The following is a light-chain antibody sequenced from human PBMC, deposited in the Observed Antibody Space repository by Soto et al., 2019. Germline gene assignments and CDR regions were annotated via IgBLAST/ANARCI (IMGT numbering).Light chain of an antibody. CDR1: SSNIGAGYD. Sequence: QSVLTQPPSVSGAPGQRVTISCTGSSSNIGAGYDVHWYQQLPGTAPKLLIYGNSNRPSGVPDRFSGSKSGTSASLAITGLQAEDEADYYCQSYDSSLSGSWVFGVGTKVTVL. V-gene: IGLV1-40*01. CDR3: QSYDSSLSGSWV. J-gene: IGLJ3*02. CDR2: GNS.